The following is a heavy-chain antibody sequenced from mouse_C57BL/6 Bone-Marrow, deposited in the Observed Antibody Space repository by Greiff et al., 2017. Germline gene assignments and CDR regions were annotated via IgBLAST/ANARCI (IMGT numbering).Heavy chain of an antibody. Sequence: VQLQQPGAELVRPGTSVKLSCKASGYTFTSYWMHWVKQRPGQGLEWIGVIDPSDSYTNYNQKFKGKATLTVETSSSTAYMQHSSLTSEDSAVYYCARDYDYGPYYFDYWGQGTTLTVSS. CDR2: IDPSDSYT. CDR1: GYTFTSYW. J-gene: IGHJ2*01. CDR3: ARDYDYGPYYFDY. D-gene: IGHD2-4*01. V-gene: IGHV1-59*01.